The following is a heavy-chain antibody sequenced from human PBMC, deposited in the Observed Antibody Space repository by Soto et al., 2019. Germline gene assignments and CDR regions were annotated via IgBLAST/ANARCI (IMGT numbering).Heavy chain of an antibody. D-gene: IGHD3-16*01. CDR3: ARDGASY. CDR1: GFTFSTYA. Sequence: ESGGGVVQPGRSLRLSCVASGFTFSTYAMHWLRQAPGKGLECVAVISYDGTNKYYADSVKGRFTISRDNSKNTLYLQMNSLRAEDTALFYCARDGASYWGQGTPVIVSS. J-gene: IGHJ4*02. V-gene: IGHV3-30-3*01. CDR2: ISYDGTNK.